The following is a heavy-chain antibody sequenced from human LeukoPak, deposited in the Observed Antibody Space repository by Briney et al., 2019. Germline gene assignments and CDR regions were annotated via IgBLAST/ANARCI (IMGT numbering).Heavy chain of an antibody. CDR3: ARSVAPTLLRLNWFDP. CDR2: INHSGST. D-gene: IGHD3-16*01. J-gene: IGHJ5*02. Sequence: PSETLSLTCTVSNGTISNYYWSWIRQPPGKGLEWIGEINHSGSTNYNPSLKSRVTISVDTSKNQFSLKLSSVTAADTAVYYCARSVAPTLLRLNWFDPWGQGTLVTVSS. CDR1: NGTISNYY. V-gene: IGHV4-34*01.